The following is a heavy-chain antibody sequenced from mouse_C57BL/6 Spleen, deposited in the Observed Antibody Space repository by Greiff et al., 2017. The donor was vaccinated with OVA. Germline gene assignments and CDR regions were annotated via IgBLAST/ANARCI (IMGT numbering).Heavy chain of an antibody. CDR1: GYSITSGYY. V-gene: IGHV3-6*01. D-gene: IGHD3-3*01. CDR2: ISYDGSN. J-gene: IGHJ4*01. Sequence: EVKLMESGPGLVKPSQSLSLTCSVTGYSITSGYYWNWIRQFPGNKLEWMGYISYDGSNNYNPSLKNRISITRDTSKNQFFLKLNSVTTEDTATYYCPLGDAMDYWGQGTSVTVSS. CDR3: PLGDAMDY.